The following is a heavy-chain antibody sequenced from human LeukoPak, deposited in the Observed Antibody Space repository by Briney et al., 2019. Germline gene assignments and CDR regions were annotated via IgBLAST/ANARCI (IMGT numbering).Heavy chain of an antibody. V-gene: IGHV3-53*01. CDR1: GFTFSAYS. Sequence: GGSLRLSCAASGFTFSAYSMNWVRQAPGKGLEWVSVIYSGGGTYYADSVKGRFTISRDNSKNTLYLQMNSLRAEDTAVYYCARACSSTSCYHQGSFDYWGQGTLVTVSS. D-gene: IGHD2-2*01. CDR3: ARACSSTSCYHQGSFDY. J-gene: IGHJ4*02. CDR2: IYSGGGT.